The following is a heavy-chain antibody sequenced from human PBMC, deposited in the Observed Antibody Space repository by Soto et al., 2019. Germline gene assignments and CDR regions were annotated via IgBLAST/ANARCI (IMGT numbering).Heavy chain of an antibody. CDR3: ARGWLVNWFDP. J-gene: IGHJ5*02. D-gene: IGHD5-12*01. Sequence: EVQLVESGGGLVQPGESLRLSCAASGFIFSSYWMHWVRQAPGKGLVSVSRINSDGSSTSYADSVKGRFTISRDNAKNPLYLQMNSLRAEDTAVYYCARGWLVNWFDPWGQGTLVTVSS. V-gene: IGHV3-74*01. CDR1: GFIFSSYW. CDR2: INSDGSST.